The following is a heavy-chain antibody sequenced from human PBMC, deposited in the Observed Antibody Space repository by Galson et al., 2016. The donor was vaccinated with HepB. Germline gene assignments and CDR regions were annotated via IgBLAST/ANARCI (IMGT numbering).Heavy chain of an antibody. J-gene: IGHJ4*02. CDR1: GFTFDDYG. V-gene: IGHV3-20*04. Sequence: SLRLSCAASGFTFDDYGMIWVRQAPGKGLEWVSHINWSGGSTGYADSVKGRFTISRDNAKNPLYLQMNSLRAEDTALYYCARDVMSVAGTEGVDYWGQGTLVTVSS. CDR2: INWSGGST. CDR3: ARDVMSVAGTEGVDY. D-gene: IGHD6-19*01.